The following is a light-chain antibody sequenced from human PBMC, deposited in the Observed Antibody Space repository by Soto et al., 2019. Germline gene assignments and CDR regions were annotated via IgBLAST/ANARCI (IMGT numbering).Light chain of an antibody. CDR3: MQSVQHPWT. CDR1: QSLSNNIY. J-gene: IGKJ1*01. CDR2: GAS. Sequence: EIVMTQSPATLSVSPGERATLSCRASQSLSNNIYLAWYQQKPGQAPRLLIYGASSRATGIPNRFSGSVSGTDFTLKISRVEAEDVGVYDCMQSVQHPWTVGQGTKVDIK. V-gene: IGKV3-20*01.